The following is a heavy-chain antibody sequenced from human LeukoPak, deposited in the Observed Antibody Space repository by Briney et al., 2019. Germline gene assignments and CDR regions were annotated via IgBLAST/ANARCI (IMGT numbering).Heavy chain of an antibody. Sequence: PSETLSLTCTVSGGSISSYYWSWIRQPAGKGLEWIGRIYTSGSTNYNPSLKSRVTISVDTSKNQFSLKLSSVTAADTAVYYCASRRSGYYYYYFDYWGQGTLVTVSS. D-gene: IGHD3-22*01. J-gene: IGHJ4*02. V-gene: IGHV4-4*07. CDR1: GGSISSYY. CDR2: IYTSGST. CDR3: ASRRSGYYYYYFDY.